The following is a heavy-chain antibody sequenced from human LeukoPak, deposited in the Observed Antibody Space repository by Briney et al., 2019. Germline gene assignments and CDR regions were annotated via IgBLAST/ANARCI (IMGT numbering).Heavy chain of an antibody. J-gene: IGHJ3*02. Sequence: GGSLRLSCAASEFTFSDYYMSWIRQAPGKGLEWVSYISSSGSTIYYADSVKGRFTISRDNAKNSLYLQMNSPRAEDTAVYYCARRIAAAFGAFDIWGQGTMVTVSS. V-gene: IGHV3-11*04. CDR2: ISSSGSTI. CDR3: ARRIAAAFGAFDI. D-gene: IGHD6-13*01. CDR1: EFTFSDYY.